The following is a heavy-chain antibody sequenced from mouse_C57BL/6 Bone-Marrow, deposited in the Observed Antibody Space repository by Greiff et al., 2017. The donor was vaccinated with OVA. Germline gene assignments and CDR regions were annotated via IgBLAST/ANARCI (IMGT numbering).Heavy chain of an antibody. Sequence: QVQLQQPGAELVKPGASVKLSCKASGYTFTSYWMHWVKQRPGQGLEWIGMIHPNSGSTNYNEKFKSNATLTVDKSSSTAYMQLSSLTSEDSAVYYCARKGGNYEDYFDYWGQGTTLTVSS. CDR1: GYTFTSYW. V-gene: IGHV1-64*01. CDR3: ARKGGNYEDYFDY. D-gene: IGHD2-1*01. J-gene: IGHJ2*01. CDR2: IHPNSGST.